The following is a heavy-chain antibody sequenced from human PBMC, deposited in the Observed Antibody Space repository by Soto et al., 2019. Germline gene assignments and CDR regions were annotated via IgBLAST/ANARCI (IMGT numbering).Heavy chain of an antibody. CDR3: AKISRRFPYGDPLYYFDY. CDR1: GFTFSSYA. Sequence: AGGSLRLSCAASGFTFSSYAMSWVRQAPGKGLEWVSAISGSGGSTYYADSVKGRFTISRDNSKNTLYLQMNSLRAEDTAVYYCAKISRRFPYGDPLYYFDYWGQGTLVTVSS. J-gene: IGHJ4*02. CDR2: ISGSGGST. V-gene: IGHV3-23*01. D-gene: IGHD4-17*01.